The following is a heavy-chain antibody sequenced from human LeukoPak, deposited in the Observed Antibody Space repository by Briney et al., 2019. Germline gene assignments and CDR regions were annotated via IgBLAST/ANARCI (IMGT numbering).Heavy chain of an antibody. J-gene: IGHJ5*02. D-gene: IGHD1-14*01. CDR2: IGGSGSST. Sequence: GGSLRLSCAASGFTFSNSDMSWGRQAPGKGLEWVSAIGGSGSSTFYADSVKGRFTVSRDNSKNTLYLQMSSLRAEDTAVYYCAKSRLTPHPWGQGTLVTVSS. CDR1: GFTFSNSD. CDR3: AKSRLTPHP. V-gene: IGHV3-23*01.